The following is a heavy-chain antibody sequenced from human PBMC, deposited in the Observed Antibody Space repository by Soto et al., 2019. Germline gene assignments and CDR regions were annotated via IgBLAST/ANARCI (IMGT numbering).Heavy chain of an antibody. J-gene: IGHJ4*02. Sequence: QVQLVQSGAEVKKPGASVQVSCKASGYTFTSCGITWVRQALGQELEWMGWISAYNGNTNYAEKLQGRVTMTTDTSTSTAYMALRSLRSDDTAVYYCARKDYPVDYWGQGALVTVSS. V-gene: IGHV1-18*01. CDR1: GYTFTSCG. CDR2: ISAYNGNT. CDR3: ARKDYPVDY. D-gene: IGHD3-16*01.